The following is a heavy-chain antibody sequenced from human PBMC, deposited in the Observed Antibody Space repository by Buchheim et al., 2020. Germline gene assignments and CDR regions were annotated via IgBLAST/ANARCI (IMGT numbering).Heavy chain of an antibody. D-gene: IGHD3-22*01. V-gene: IGHV3-30*18. CDR2: ISYDGSNK. J-gene: IGHJ4*02. Sequence: QVQLVESGGGVVQPGRSLRLSCAASGFTFSSYGMHWVRQAPGKGLEWVAVISYDGSNKYYADSVKGRFTISRDNSKNQLYLQMNSLRAEDTAVYYCAKTGYDSSSVVFDYWGQGTL. CDR3: AKTGYDSSSVVFDY. CDR1: GFTFSSYG.